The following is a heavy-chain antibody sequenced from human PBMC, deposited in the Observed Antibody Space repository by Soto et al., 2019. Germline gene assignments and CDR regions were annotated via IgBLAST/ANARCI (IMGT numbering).Heavy chain of an antibody. CDR3: TRIRGWGWLGPNDY. V-gene: IGHV2-26*01. J-gene: IGHJ4*02. CDR1: GFSLTSARMS. Sequence: QVTLKESGPVLVKPTETLTLTCTVSGFSLTSARMSVSWIRQPPGKALEWLAHIFSSDAKSYSASLKSRLTISTDTSKSQVVLTMTNMNPVDTATYYCTRIRGWGWLGPNDYWGQGTLVTVSS. D-gene: IGHD3-10*01. CDR2: IFSSDAK.